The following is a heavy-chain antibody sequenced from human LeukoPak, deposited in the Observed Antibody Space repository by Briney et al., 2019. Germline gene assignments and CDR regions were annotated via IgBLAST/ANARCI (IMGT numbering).Heavy chain of an antibody. Sequence: SETLSLTCTVSGGSISSGGYYWSWIRQPPGKGLEWIGYIYYSGSTYYNPSLKSRVTISVDTSKNQFSLKLSSVTAADTAVYYCARYSYGGYYFDYWGQGTLVTVS. CDR2: IYYSGST. D-gene: IGHD5-18*01. V-gene: IGHV4-30-4*08. J-gene: IGHJ4*02. CDR3: ARYSYGGYYFDY. CDR1: GGSISSGGYY.